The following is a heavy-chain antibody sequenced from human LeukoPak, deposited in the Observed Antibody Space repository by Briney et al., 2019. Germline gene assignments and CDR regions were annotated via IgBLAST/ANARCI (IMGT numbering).Heavy chain of an antibody. Sequence: PGRSLRLSCAASGLIFRNYAMHWVRQAPGGGLEWVAVIWYDGTEKYYAASVMGRFTISRDSSENTLYLQMNGLRTEDTGVYYCARVNGPNSGYYYTLDLWGQGTPVTVSS. CDR1: GLIFRNYA. CDR3: ARVNGPNSGYYYTLDL. J-gene: IGHJ5*02. D-gene: IGHD3-22*01. V-gene: IGHV3-33*01. CDR2: IWYDGTEK.